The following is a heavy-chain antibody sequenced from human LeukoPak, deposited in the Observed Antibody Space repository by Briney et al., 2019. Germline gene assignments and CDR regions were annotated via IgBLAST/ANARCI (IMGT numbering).Heavy chain of an antibody. CDR2: IYYSGST. J-gene: IGHJ6*03. V-gene: IGHV4-59*01. D-gene: IGHD5-18*01. Sequence: SSETLSLTCSVSGDSISYFYWSWIRQAAGKGLEWIGYIYYSGSTNYNPSLKSRVTISVDTSKNQFSLKLSSVTAADTAVYYCARTTEGGYTYDYFYYYYMDVWGKGTTVTISS. CDR3: ARTTEGGYTYDYFYYYYMDV. CDR1: GDSISYFY.